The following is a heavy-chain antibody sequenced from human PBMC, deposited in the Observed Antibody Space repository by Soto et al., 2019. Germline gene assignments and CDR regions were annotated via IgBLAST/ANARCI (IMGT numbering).Heavy chain of an antibody. J-gene: IGHJ4*02. CDR1: GYTFTGYY. Sequence: ASVKVSCKASGYTFTGYYMHWVRQAPGQVLEWMGWINPNSGGTNYAQKFQGRVTMTGDTSISTAYMELSRLRSDDTAVYYCARGSLYTVLRYFDWLFCLDYWGQGTLVTVSS. CDR2: INPNSGGT. V-gene: IGHV1-2*02. D-gene: IGHD3-9*01. CDR3: ARGSLYTVLRYFDWLFCLDY.